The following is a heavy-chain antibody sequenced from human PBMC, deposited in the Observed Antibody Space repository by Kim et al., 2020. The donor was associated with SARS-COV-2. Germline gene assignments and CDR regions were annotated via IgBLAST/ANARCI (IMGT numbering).Heavy chain of an antibody. CDR1: GYTFTSYG. J-gene: IGHJ4*02. D-gene: IGHD3-10*01. Sequence: ASVKVSCKASGYTFTSYGISWVRQAPGQGLEWMGWISAYNGNTNYAQKLQGRVTMTTDTSTSTAYMELRSLRSDDTAVYYCAREEGGSGSYYQVDYWGQGTLVTVSS. V-gene: IGHV1-18*01. CDR2: ISAYNGNT. CDR3: AREEGGSGSYYQVDY.